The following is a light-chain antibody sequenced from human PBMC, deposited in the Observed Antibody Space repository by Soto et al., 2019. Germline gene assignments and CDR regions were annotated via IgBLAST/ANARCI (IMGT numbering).Light chain of an antibody. CDR1: SSDVGGYNY. CDR2: EVS. J-gene: IGLJ1*01. Sequence: QSALTQPPSASGSFGQSVTISCTGTSSDVGGYNYVSWYQQHPGKAPELMIYEVSERPSGVPDRFSGSKSGNTASLTVSGLQADDEADYYCSSYSGTNYHYVFGTGTKVTVL. V-gene: IGLV2-8*01. CDR3: SSYSGTNYHYV.